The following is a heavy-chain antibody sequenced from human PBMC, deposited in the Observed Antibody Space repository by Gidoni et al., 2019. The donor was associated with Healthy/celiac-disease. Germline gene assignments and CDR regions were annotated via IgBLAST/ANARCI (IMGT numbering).Heavy chain of an antibody. D-gene: IGHD3-22*01. J-gene: IGHJ3*02. Sequence: VQLVESGGGVVQPGRSLRLSCAASGFTFSSYAMHWVRQAPGKGLEWVAVISYDGSNKYYADSVKGRFTISRDNSKNTLYLQMNSLRAEDTAVYYCARGGPRDYYDSSGYYYVLIWYAFDIWGQGTMVTVSS. CDR3: ARGGPRDYYDSSGYYYVLIWYAFDI. V-gene: IGHV3-30-3*01. CDR1: GFTFSSYA. CDR2: ISYDGSNK.